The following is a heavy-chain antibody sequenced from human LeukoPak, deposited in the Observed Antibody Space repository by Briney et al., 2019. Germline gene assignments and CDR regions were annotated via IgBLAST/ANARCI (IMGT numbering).Heavy chain of an antibody. V-gene: IGHV3-73*01. CDR1: GFTLSGSA. J-gene: IGHJ1*01. CDR3: TTLLIAAAGTIQQ. D-gene: IGHD6-13*01. Sequence: GGSLRLSCAASGFTLSGSAMHCVRQASGEGLEWVGRIRSKANSYATAYAASVKGRFTISRADSKNTAYLQMNSLKTEGTAMYYCTTLLIAAAGTIQQWGEGTLVTVS. CDR2: IRSKANSYAT.